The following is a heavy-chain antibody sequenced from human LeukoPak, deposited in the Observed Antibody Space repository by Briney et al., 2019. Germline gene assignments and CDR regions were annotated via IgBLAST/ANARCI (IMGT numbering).Heavy chain of an antibody. Sequence: SETLSLTCAVYGGSFSGYYWSWIRQPPGKGLEWIGEINHSGSTNYNPSLKSRVTISVDTSKNQFSLKLSSVTAADTAVYYCARGLRFDPWGQGTLVTISS. V-gene: IGHV4-34*01. CDR1: GGSFSGYY. CDR3: ARGLRFDP. CDR2: INHSGST. J-gene: IGHJ5*02.